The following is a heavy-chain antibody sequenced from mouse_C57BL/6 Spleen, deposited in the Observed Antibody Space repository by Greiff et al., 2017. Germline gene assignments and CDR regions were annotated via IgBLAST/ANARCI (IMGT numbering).Heavy chain of an antibody. D-gene: IGHD1-1*01. CDR2: IYPGDGDT. Sequence: VKLMESGPELVKPGASVKISCKASGYAFSSSWMNWVKQRPGKGLEWIGRIYPGDGDTNYNGKFKGKATLTADKSSSTAYMQLSSLTSEDSAVYFCARSFITSWEGYFDVWGTGTTVTVSS. CDR3: ARSFITSWEGYFDV. V-gene: IGHV1-82*01. CDR1: GYAFSSSW. J-gene: IGHJ1*03.